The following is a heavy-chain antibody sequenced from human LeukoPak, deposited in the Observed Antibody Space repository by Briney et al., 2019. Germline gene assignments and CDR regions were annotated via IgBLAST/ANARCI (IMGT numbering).Heavy chain of an antibody. V-gene: IGHV4-59*01. CDR2: IYYSGST. CDR1: GGSISSYY. Sequence: SETLSLTCTVSGGSISSYYWSWIRQPPGKGLEWIGYIYYSGSTNYNPSLKSRVTISVDTSKNQFSLKLSSVTAADAAVYYCASGYSSSWYPSYYYYYMDVWGKGTTVTVSS. D-gene: IGHD6-13*01. CDR3: ASGYSSSWYPSYYYYYMDV. J-gene: IGHJ6*03.